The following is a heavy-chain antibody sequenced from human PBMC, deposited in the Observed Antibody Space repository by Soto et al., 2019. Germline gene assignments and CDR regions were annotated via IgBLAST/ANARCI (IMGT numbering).Heavy chain of an antibody. CDR3: AGSTSWDYYFDY. CDR1: GYSFXSYG. CDR2: ISAYNGNT. D-gene: IGHD1-26*01. Sequence: ASVKVSCKASGYSFXSYGISXVXQSPGQGLEWMGWISAYNGNTNYAQKLQGRVTMTTDTSTSTAYMELRSLRSDDTAVYYCAGSTSWDYYFDYWGQGTLVTVSS. J-gene: IGHJ4*02. V-gene: IGHV1-18*01.